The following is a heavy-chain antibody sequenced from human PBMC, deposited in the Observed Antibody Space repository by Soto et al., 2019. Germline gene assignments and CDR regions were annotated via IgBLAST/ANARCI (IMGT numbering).Heavy chain of an antibody. CDR3: ARAFPIAARPSPFYGMDV. V-gene: IGHV6-1*01. D-gene: IGHD6-6*01. J-gene: IGHJ6*02. Sequence: SQTLSLTCAISGDSVSSNSAAWNWIRQSPSRGLEWLGRTYYRSKWYNDYAVSVKSRITINPDTSKNQFSLQLNSVTPEDTAVYYCARAFPIAARPSPFYGMDVWGQGTTVTVSS. CDR2: TYYRSKWYN. CDR1: GDSVSSNSAA.